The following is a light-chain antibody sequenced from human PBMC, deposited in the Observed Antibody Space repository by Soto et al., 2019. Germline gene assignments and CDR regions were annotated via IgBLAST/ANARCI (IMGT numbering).Light chain of an antibody. CDR3: QQYGSSPWP. Sequence: EIVLTQSPGTLSLSPGERATLSCRASQSVSSSYLAWYQQKPGQAPRLLIYGASRRATGIPDRFSGSGSGTDFTLTIRRLEPEDFAVYYCQQYGSSPWPFGQGTKVEIK. CDR2: GAS. CDR1: QSVSSSY. V-gene: IGKV3-20*01. J-gene: IGKJ1*01.